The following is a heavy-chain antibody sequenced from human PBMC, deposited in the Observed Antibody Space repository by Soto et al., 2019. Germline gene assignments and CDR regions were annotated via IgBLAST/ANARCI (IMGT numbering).Heavy chain of an antibody. CDR3: ARSRSMGDWSASVTTYAYCMEV. D-gene: IGHD3-3*01. J-gene: IGHJ6*02. V-gene: IGHV1-46*01. Sequence: QVQLVQSGAEVKKPGASVKVSCQTSGYTFTSYYIHWVRQAPGQGLAWMGIINPSGGYTKYSKKFQDRVTMTRDAATNIVYMELSSLTSEDTAVYFCARSRSMGDWSASVTTYAYCMEVWGQGTTVTVSS. CDR1: GYTFTSYY. CDR2: INPSGGYT.